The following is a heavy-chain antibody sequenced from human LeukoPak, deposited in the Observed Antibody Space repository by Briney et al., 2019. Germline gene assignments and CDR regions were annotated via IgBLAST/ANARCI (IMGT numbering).Heavy chain of an antibody. D-gene: IGHD3-22*01. CDR3: ARATIIRGIVVVITAILDY. CDR1: GGPFSGYY. Sequence: PAETLSLTCAVYGGPFSGYYWSWIRQPPGKGLEWFGEINHSGSTNYNPSLKSRVTISVDTSKNQFSLKLSSVTAADTAVYYCARATIIRGIVVVITAILDYWGQGTLVTVSS. CDR2: INHSGST. J-gene: IGHJ4*02. V-gene: IGHV4-34*01.